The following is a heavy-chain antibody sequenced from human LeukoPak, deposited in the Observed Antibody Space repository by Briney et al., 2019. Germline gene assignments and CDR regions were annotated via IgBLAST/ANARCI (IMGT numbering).Heavy chain of an antibody. V-gene: IGHV4-39*07. D-gene: IGHD3-10*01. CDR1: GGSISSSSYY. CDR2: IYYSGST. J-gene: IGHJ4*02. Sequence: SETLSLTCTVSGGSISSSSYYWGWIRQPPGKGLEWIGSIYYSGSTNYNPSLKSRVTISVDTSKNQFSLKLSSVTAADTAVYYCARLSGRGLPAGYWGQGTLVTVSS. CDR3: ARLSGRGLPAGY.